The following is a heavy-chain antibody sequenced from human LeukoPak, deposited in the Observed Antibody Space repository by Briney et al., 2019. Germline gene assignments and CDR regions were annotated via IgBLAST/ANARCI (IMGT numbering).Heavy chain of an antibody. CDR1: GFTYDDYA. CDR3: AKDMVRGVIGNWFDP. J-gene: IGHJ5*02. CDR2: ISWNSGSI. Sequence: GRSLRLSCAASGFTYDDYAMHWVRQAPGKVLEWVSGISWNSGSIGYADSVKGRFTISRDNAKNSLYLQMNSLRAEDTALYYCAKDMVRGVIGNWFDPWGQGTLVTVSS. D-gene: IGHD3-10*01. V-gene: IGHV3-9*01.